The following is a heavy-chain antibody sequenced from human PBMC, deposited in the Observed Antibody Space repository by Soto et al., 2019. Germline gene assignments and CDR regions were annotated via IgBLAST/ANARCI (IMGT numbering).Heavy chain of an antibody. CDR3: ARTYSSGQSNYYYYGMDV. D-gene: IGHD6-19*01. CDR1: GYTFTSYY. Sequence: ASVKVSCKASGYTFTSYYMHWVRQAPGQGLEWMGIINPSGGSTSYAQKFQGRVTMTRDTSTITVYMELSSLRSEDTAVYYCARTYSSGQSNYYYYGMDVWGQGTTVPASS. J-gene: IGHJ6*02. CDR2: INPSGGST. V-gene: IGHV1-46*01.